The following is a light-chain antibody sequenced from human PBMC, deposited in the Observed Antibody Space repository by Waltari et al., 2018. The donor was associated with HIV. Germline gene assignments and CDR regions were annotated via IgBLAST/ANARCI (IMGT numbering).Light chain of an antibody. Sequence: SGLTQPASVSGFPGQSITISCTGADSDFGFYNFVSWYHQHPGKVPKVILSKVDSRASVVSDRFSGSKSGNTASLTISGLRTEDEGVYFCASYTANDTVMFAGGTTVTVL. CDR3: ASYTANDTVM. CDR2: KVD. V-gene: IGLV2-14*01. CDR1: DSDFGFYNF. J-gene: IGLJ3*02.